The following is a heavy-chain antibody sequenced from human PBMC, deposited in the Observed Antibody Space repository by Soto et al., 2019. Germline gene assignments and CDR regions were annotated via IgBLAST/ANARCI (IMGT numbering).Heavy chain of an antibody. CDR1: GGSFSGYY. CDR3: AAVRKTYGSGSYPGRYYYYYMDV. J-gene: IGHJ6*03. CDR2: INHSGST. D-gene: IGHD3-10*01. Sequence: QVQLQQWGAGLLKPSETLSLTCAVYGGSFSGYYWSWIRQPPGKGLEWIGEINHSGSTNYNPSLKSRVTISVDTSKNQFSLKLTSVTAADTAVYYCAAVRKTYGSGSYPGRYYYYYMDVWGKGTTVTVSS. V-gene: IGHV4-34*01.